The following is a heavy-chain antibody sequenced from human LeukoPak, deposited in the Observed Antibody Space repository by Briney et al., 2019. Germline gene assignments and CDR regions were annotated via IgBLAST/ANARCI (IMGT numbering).Heavy chain of an antibody. V-gene: IGHV5-51*01. Sequence: GESLKISCKGSGYNFRSYWIGWVRQMPGKGLEWMGIIYPGDSYTRYSPSFQGQVTISVDKSISTAYLQWSSLQASDTAMYYCARPSESSGYYSRSAFDIWGQGTMVTVSS. CDR1: GYNFRSYW. J-gene: IGHJ3*02. D-gene: IGHD3-22*01. CDR3: ARPSESSGYYSRSAFDI. CDR2: IYPGDSYT.